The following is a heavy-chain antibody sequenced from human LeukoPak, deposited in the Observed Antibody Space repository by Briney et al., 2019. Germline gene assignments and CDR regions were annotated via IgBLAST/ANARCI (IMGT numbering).Heavy chain of an antibody. Sequence: TGGSLRLSCAASGFTFSSYAMSWVRQAPGKGLEWVSAISGSGGSNTYYADSVKGRFTISRDNSQNTLYLQMNSLRADDTAVYYCGKLVGAAGTAYWGQGTLVTVSS. J-gene: IGHJ4*02. D-gene: IGHD6-13*01. CDR1: GFTFSSYA. CDR3: GKLVGAAGTAY. CDR2: ISGSGGSNT. V-gene: IGHV3-23*01.